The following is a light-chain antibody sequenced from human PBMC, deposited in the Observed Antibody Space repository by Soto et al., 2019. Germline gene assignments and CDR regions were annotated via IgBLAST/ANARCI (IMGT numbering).Light chain of an antibody. CDR2: DVS. Sequence: QSALTQPASVSGSPGQSITISCTGTSSDVGGYNYVSWYQQHPGKAPKLMIYDVSNRPSGVSNRFSGSKSGNTASLTISGLQDEDEADYYCSSYTSSSSDVFGTGTKVTVL. V-gene: IGLV2-14*01. CDR1: SSDVGGYNY. CDR3: SSYTSSSSDV. J-gene: IGLJ1*01.